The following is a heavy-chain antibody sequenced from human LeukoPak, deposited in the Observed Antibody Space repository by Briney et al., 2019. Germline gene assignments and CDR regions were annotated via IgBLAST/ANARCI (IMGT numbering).Heavy chain of an antibody. Sequence: TSETLSLTCAVYGGSFSGYYWSWIRQPPGKGLEWIGEINHSGSTNYNPSLKSRVTISVDTSKNQFSLKLSSVTAVDTAVYYCARDAYDFWSGKGYYFDYWGQGTLVTVSS. CDR3: ARDAYDFWSGKGYYFDY. CDR1: GGSFSGYY. D-gene: IGHD3-3*01. V-gene: IGHV4-34*01. CDR2: INHSGST. J-gene: IGHJ4*02.